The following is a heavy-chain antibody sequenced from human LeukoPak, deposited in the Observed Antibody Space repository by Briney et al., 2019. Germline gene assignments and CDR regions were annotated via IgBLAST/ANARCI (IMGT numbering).Heavy chain of an antibody. CDR1: GYTLTELS. V-gene: IGHV1-69*02. J-gene: IGHJ4*02. CDR2: IIPILGIA. Sequence: ASVKVSCKVSGYTLTELSMHWVRQAPGQGLEWMGRIIPILGIANYAQKFQGRVTITADKSTSTAYMELSSLRSEDTAVYYCARQKVRGVAGDFDYWGQGTLVTVSS. CDR3: ARQKVRGVAGDFDY. D-gene: IGHD3-10*01.